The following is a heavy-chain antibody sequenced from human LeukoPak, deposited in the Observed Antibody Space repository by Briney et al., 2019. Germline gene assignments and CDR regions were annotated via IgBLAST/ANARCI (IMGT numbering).Heavy chain of an antibody. CDR2: IRPYDGNT. Sequence: SSVNVSCKASHYTFTSYGISSVRPAAGQELAWMGWIRPYDGNTNYAQKLQCRVTRTTDRSTSTAYMELRSLRFDDTAVYYCARDYYYCSGYYFSFITRYWGQGTLVTVSS. V-gene: IGHV1-18*01. CDR1: HYTFTSYG. D-gene: IGHD3-22*01. CDR3: ARDYYYCSGYYFSFITRY. J-gene: IGHJ4*02.